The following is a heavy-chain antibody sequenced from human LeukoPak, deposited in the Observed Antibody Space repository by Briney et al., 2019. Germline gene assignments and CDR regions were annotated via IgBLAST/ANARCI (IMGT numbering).Heavy chain of an antibody. V-gene: IGHV3-23*01. J-gene: IGHJ4*02. CDR2: ISASGGST. CDR3: AKEGRGYCGSTSCRDFDY. CDR1: GFTFSSYA. D-gene: IGHD2-2*01. Sequence: PGGSLRLSCAASGFTFSSYAMSWVRQAPGKGLEWVSAISASGGSTYYADSVKGRFTISRDNSKNTLYLQMNSLRAEDTAVYYCAKEGRGYCGSTSCRDFDYWGQGTLVTVSS.